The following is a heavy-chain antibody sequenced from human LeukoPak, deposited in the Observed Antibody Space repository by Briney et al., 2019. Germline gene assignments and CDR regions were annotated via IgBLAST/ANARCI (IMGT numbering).Heavy chain of an antibody. Sequence: ASLKVSCKASGYTFTSYGISWVRQAPGQGLEWMGWISAYNGNTNYAQKLQGRVTMTTDTSTSTAYMELRSLRSDDTAVYYCARDIVVVPAAIRYYYMDVWGKGTTVTVSS. D-gene: IGHD2-2*02. CDR2: ISAYNGNT. CDR3: ARDIVVVPAAIRYYYMDV. J-gene: IGHJ6*03. V-gene: IGHV1-18*01. CDR1: GYTFTSYG.